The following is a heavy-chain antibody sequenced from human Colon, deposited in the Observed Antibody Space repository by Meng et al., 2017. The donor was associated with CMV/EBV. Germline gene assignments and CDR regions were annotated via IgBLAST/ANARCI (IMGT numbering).Heavy chain of an antibody. V-gene: IGHV3-21*06. J-gene: IGHJ4*02. CDR3: ARGWPPDY. CDR2: ITHTSDT. CDR1: GFTFSSYS. Sequence: GESLKISCSTSGFTFSSYSLNWVRQAPGKGLEWVSSITHTSDTYYADSLKGRFTLSRDNAQNSVYLQMDSQTAEDTAIYYCARGWPPDYWGQGTLVTVSS. D-gene: IGHD6-13*01.